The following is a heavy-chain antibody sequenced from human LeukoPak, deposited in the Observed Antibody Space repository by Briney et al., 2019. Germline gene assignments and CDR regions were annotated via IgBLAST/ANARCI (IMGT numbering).Heavy chain of an antibody. J-gene: IGHJ4*02. V-gene: IGHV3-48*03. Sequence: GRSLRLSCAASGFTFSSYDLNWVRQAPGKGLEWVSYIVGNGITIYYADSVKGRFTISRDNAKNSLYLQMNSLRAEDTAVYYCVRKLTGTTFFDYWGQGTLVTVSS. CDR1: GFTFSSYD. D-gene: IGHD1-1*01. CDR2: IVGNGITI. CDR3: VRKLTGTTFFDY.